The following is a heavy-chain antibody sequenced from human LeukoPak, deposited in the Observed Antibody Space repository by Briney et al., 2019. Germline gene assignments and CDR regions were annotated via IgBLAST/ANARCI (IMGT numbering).Heavy chain of an antibody. CDR1: GYTLTELS. CDR3: ATGRITIFGVVIPYFDY. CDR2: FDLEDGET. V-gene: IGHV1-24*01. D-gene: IGHD3-3*01. J-gene: IGHJ4*02. Sequence: ASVKVSCKVSGYTLTELSMHWVRQAPGKGREWMGGFDLEDGETIYAQKFQGRVTMTEDTSTDTAYMELSSLRSEDTAVYYCATGRITIFGVVIPYFDYWGQGTLVTVSS.